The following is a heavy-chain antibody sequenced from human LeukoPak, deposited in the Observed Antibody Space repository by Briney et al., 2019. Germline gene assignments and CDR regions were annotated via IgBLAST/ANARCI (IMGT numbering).Heavy chain of an antibody. CDR1: GVTFCSSA. J-gene: IGHJ4*02. CDR2: IIGSGGST. CDR3: AKFLPTHIVVANYYFDY. V-gene: IGHV3-23*01. Sequence: VGALRHSCAASGVTFCSSAMCCVRHAPGKGLEWGSAIIGSGGSTYYADSVKGRCTLSRDNSNNTLYLQMNSLRAEDTAVYYCAKFLPTHIVVANYYFDYWGQGTLVTVSS. D-gene: IGHD2-21*01.